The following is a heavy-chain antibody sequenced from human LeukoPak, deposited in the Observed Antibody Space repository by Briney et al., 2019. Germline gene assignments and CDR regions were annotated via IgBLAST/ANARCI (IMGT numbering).Heavy chain of an antibody. CDR1: EFPFSNYG. Sequence: GGSLRLSCAASEFPFSNYGMSWVRQAPGKGLEWVSGINWNGGSTGYADSVKGRFTISRDNAKNSLYLQMNSLRAEDTALYYCARGPPGAFDIWGQGTMVTVSS. J-gene: IGHJ3*02. CDR3: ARGPPGAFDI. V-gene: IGHV3-20*04. CDR2: INWNGGST.